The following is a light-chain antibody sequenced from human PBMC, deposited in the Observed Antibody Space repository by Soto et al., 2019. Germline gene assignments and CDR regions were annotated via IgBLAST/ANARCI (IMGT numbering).Light chain of an antibody. Sequence: QSALTQPASVSGSPGQSITISCTGTSSDVGGYNYVCWYQQHPGKAPKLIIYEVTNRPSGVSNRFSASKSGNTASLSISGLQAEDEADYYCSSYTSSGTVVFGGGTKLTV. CDR3: SSYTSSGTVV. J-gene: IGLJ2*01. V-gene: IGLV2-14*03. CDR2: EVT. CDR1: SSDVGGYNY.